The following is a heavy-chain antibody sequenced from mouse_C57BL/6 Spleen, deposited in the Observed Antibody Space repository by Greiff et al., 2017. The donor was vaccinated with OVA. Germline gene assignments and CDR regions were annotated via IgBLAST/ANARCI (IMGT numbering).Heavy chain of an antibody. V-gene: IGHV2-2*01. CDR2: IWSGGST. D-gene: IGHD2-10*02. CDR1: GFSLTSYG. CDR3: ARNLVHYYAMDY. J-gene: IGHJ4*01. Sequence: VMLVESGPGLVQPSQSLSITCTVSGFSLTSYGVHWVRQSPGKGLEWLGVIWSGGSTDYNAAFISRLSISKDNSKSQVFFKMNSLQADDTAIYYCARNLVHYYAMDYWGQGTSVTVSS.